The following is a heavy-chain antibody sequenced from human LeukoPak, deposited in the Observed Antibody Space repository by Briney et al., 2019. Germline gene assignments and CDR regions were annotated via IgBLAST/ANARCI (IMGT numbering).Heavy chain of an antibody. CDR3: ARDGYSHPHGY. CDR2: IKQDGSEK. Sequence: GGSLRLSCVASGXAFSSYWMSWVRQAPGKGLEWVANIKQDGSEKYYVDSVKGRFTISRDNGKNSLYLQMNSLRAEDTAVYYCARDGYSHPHGYWGQGTLVTVSS. J-gene: IGHJ4*02. D-gene: IGHD5-18*01. V-gene: IGHV3-7*05. CDR1: GXAFSSYW.